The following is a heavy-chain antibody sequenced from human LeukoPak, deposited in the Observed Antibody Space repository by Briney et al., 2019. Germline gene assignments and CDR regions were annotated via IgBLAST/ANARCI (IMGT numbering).Heavy chain of an antibody. CDR2: ISYNGINE. CDR1: GFSFSDYN. J-gene: IGHJ3*02. D-gene: IGHD2-15*01. CDR3: AKDQWGYCSGGSCYERGAFDI. Sequence: GGSLRLSCAASGFSFSDYNMHWVRQAPGKGLEWMAVISYNGINEYYADSVKGRFTISRDNSKNTLYLQMNSLRAEDTAVYYCAKDQWGYCSGGSCYERGAFDIWGQGTMVTVSS. V-gene: IGHV3-30*18.